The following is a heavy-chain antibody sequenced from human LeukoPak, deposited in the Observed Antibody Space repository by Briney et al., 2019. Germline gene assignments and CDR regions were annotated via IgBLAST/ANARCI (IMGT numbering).Heavy chain of an antibody. V-gene: IGHV4-4*07. CDR3: ARDTSGTGDFYPFDY. CDR1: GGSISSYY. J-gene: IGHJ4*02. CDR2: IYTSGST. Sequence: SETLSLTCTVSGGSISSYYWSWIRQPPGKGVEWIGRIYTSGSTNYNPSLKSRVTMSVDTSKNQFSLKLSSVTAADTAVYYCARDTSGTGDFYPFDYWGQGTLVTVSS. D-gene: IGHD2-21*02.